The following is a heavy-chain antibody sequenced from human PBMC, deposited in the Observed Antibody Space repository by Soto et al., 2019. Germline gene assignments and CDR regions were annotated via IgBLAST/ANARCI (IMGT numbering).Heavy chain of an antibody. CDR1: GFTFSSYS. CDR2: ISSSSSYI. J-gene: IGHJ4*02. CDR3: ARDRGGGTMVRGVIPF. Sequence: GGSLRLSCAASGFTFSSYSMNWVRQAPGKGLEWVSSISSSSSYIYYADSVKGRFTISRDNAKNSLYLQMNSLRAEDTAVYYCARDRGGGTMVRGVIPFWGQGTLVTVSS. D-gene: IGHD3-10*01. V-gene: IGHV3-21*01.